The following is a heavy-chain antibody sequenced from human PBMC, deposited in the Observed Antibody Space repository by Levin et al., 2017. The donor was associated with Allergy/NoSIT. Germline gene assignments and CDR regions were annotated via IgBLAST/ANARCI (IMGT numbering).Heavy chain of an antibody. J-gene: IGHJ4*02. D-gene: IGHD2/OR15-2a*01. CDR1: CGSFSGSY. CDR2: INHSGST. V-gene: IGHV4-34*01. Sequence: SETLSLTCAVYCGSFSGSYWSWIRQPPGKGLEWIGEINHSGSTNYNPSLKSRVTIPVDTSKNQFSLKLSSVTAADTAVYYCASFPSVPDYWGQGTLVTVSS. CDR3: ASFPSVPDY.